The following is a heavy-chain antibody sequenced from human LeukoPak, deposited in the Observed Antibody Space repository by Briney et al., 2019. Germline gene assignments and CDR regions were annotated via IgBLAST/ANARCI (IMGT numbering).Heavy chain of an antibody. V-gene: IGHV3-30*04. CDR2: ISYDGSNK. Sequence: GGALRLSCAASGFTFSSYTMHWVREASGKGLEWVAVISYDGSNKYYVDSVKGRFTISRDNSKNTLYLQMNSLRAEDTAVYYCVKDLSGRIFDYWGQGTLVTVSS. J-gene: IGHJ4*02. CDR3: VKDLSGRIFDY. D-gene: IGHD1-26*01. CDR1: GFTFSSYT.